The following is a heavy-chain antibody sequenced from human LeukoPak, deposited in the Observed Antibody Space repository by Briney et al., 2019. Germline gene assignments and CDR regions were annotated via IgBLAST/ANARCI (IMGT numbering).Heavy chain of an antibody. V-gene: IGHV4-59*01. CDR3: ARRYRGFFDY. Sequence: SETLSLTCTVSGGSISSYYWSWIRQPPGRGLEWIGYIYSSGSTNYNPSLRSRVTISVDTSKRQFSLKVNSVTAADTAVYYCARRYRGFFDYWGQGILVTVSS. J-gene: IGHJ4*02. D-gene: IGHD3-16*02. CDR2: IYSSGST. CDR1: GGSISSYY.